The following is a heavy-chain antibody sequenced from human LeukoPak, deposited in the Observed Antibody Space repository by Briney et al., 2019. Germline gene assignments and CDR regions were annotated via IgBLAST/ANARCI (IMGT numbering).Heavy chain of an antibody. CDR3: ARGLGSSGWWYFDH. V-gene: IGHV1-18*01. J-gene: IGHJ4*02. CDR1: GYTFTSYC. Sequence: ASVKVSCKASGYTFTSYCISRVRQAPGQGLEWMGWISAYNGNTNYEQKLRGRVTMTTDTSTSTAYMELRSLRSDDTAVYYCARGLGSSGWWYFDHWGQGTLVTVSS. CDR2: ISAYNGNT. D-gene: IGHD6-19*01.